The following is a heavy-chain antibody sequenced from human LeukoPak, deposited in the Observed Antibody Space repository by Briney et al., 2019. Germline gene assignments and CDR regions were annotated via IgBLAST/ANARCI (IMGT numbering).Heavy chain of an antibody. CDR2: INPNSGGT. CDR1: GYTFTGYY. D-gene: IGHD4-17*01. V-gene: IGHV1-2*02. CDR3: ARGLRYGDYLAPLDY. J-gene: IGHJ4*02. Sequence: GASVKVSCKASGYTFTGYYMHWVRQAPGQGLEWMGWINPNSGGTNYAQKFQGRVTMTRDTSISTAYMELSRLRSDDTAVYYCARGLRYGDYLAPLDYWGQGTLVTVSS.